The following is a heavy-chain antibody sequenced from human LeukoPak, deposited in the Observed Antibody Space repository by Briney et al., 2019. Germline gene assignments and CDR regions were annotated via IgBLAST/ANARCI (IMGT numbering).Heavy chain of an antibody. CDR2: INTDGSST. CDR3: TKDVTGNYDS. D-gene: IGHD1-20*01. J-gene: IGHJ4*02. Sequence: GGSLRLSCAASGFTFSSYWMHWVRQAPGKGLVWVSRINTDGSSTNYADSVKGRFTISRDNAKNTMYLQMNSLRAEDTAVYYCTKDVTGNYDSWRQGTLVTVSS. CDR1: GFTFSSYW. V-gene: IGHV3-74*01.